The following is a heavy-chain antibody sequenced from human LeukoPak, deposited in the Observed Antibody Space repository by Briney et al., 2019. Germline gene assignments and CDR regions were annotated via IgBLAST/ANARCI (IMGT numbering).Heavy chain of an antibody. CDR1: GFTFSNYA. D-gene: IGHD6-19*01. J-gene: IGHJ4*02. V-gene: IGHV3-23*01. CDR3: AARPLAVAGRGYGY. Sequence: PGGSLRLSCAASGFTFSNYAMSWVRQTPGKGLEGVSSISTSGGGTYYADSAKGRFTVSRDNSKNTLYLQMNGLRADDTAVYYCAARPLAVAGRGYGYWGQGTLVTVSS. CDR2: ISTSGGGT.